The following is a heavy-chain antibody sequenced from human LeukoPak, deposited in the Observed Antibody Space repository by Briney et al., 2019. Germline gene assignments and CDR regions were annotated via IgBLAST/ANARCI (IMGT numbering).Heavy chain of an antibody. D-gene: IGHD2-15*01. V-gene: IGHV3-53*01. J-gene: IGHJ1*01. CDR2: IYSDGTK. CDR1: GFTVSSNY. CDR3: ARGRCTGGNCYFQYFHD. Sequence: PGGSLRLSCAASGFTVSSNYMSWVRQAPEKGLEWVSIIYSDGTKYYADSVKGRFTISRGNSKNTLFLHMNTLRAEDTAVYYCARGRCTGGNCYFQYFHDWGQGTLVTVSS.